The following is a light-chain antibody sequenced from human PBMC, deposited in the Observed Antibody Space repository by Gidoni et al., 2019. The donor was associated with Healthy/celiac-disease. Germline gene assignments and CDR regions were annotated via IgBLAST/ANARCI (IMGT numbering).Light chain of an antibody. CDR3: MQALQTPYS. V-gene: IGKV2-28*01. CDR2: WGS. J-gene: IGKJ2*03. Sequence: DIVMTQSPLSLPVTLGEPASISCRSSPSLLHSNGYNYLDWYLQKPGQSPQLLIYWGSNRASGVPDRFSGSGSGTDFTLKISRVEAEDVGVYYCMQALQTPYSLGQGTKLEIK. CDR1: PSLLHSNGYNY.